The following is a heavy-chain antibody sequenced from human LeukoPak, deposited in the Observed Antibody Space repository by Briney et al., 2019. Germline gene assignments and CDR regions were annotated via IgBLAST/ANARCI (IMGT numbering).Heavy chain of an antibody. CDR1: GFTFSSYA. CDR2: ISGRSGDT. J-gene: IGHJ4*02. CDR3: APYEGIGAR. D-gene: IGHD3-10*01. V-gene: IGHV3-23*01. Sequence: GGSLRLSCAASGFTFSSYAMSWVRQAPGKGLEWVSAISGRSGDTYYAASVKGRFTISRDNSKNMLYLQMNTLRAEDTAVYYCAPYEGIGARGGQGTLVTVSS.